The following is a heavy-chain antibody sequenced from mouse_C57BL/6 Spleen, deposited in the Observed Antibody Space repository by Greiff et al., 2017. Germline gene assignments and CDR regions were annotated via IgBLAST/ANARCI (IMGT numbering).Heavy chain of an antibody. CDR2: INFKTDNNAS. Sequence: EVMLVESGGGLVQPGGSMKLSCVASGFTFSNYWMNWVRQSPEKGLEWVAQINFKTDNNASHYALSVKGRFTISRDDSKSSVYLQMINLRADDAGIYYCTEEHSNYCYFDYWGQGTTLTVSS. CDR1: GFTFSNYW. CDR3: TEEHSNYCYFDY. J-gene: IGHJ2*01. D-gene: IGHD2-5*01. V-gene: IGHV6-3*01.